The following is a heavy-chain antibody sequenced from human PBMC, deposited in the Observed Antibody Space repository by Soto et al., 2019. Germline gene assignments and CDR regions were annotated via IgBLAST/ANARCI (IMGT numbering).Heavy chain of an antibody. CDR2: VYYDGSNT. Sequence: GGSLRLSCAASGFTFSSYGMHWVRQAPGKGLEWVAVVYYDGSNTYSADSVKGRFIISRDNSRNTLYLQMNSLRAEDTALYYCARDRNSTSSGYLDYGGQGTLVTVS. D-gene: IGHD6-6*01. J-gene: IGHJ4*02. CDR3: ARDRNSTSSGYLDY. CDR1: GFTFSSYG. V-gene: IGHV3-33*01.